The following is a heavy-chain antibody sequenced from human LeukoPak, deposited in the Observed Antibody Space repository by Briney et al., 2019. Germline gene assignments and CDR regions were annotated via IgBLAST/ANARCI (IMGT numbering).Heavy chain of an antibody. CDR1: GGSISSSSYY. Sequence: SSETLSLTCTASGGSISSSSYYWDWIRQSPGKGLEWIGSISYSGNTYDNPSLKSRVTVSIDTSKNQFSLRLRSVTAADTAVYYCARGAGWYDAQYFQSWGQGTLVTVSS. J-gene: IGHJ1*01. D-gene: IGHD6-19*01. CDR2: ISYSGNT. CDR3: ARGAGWYDAQYFQS. V-gene: IGHV4-39*07.